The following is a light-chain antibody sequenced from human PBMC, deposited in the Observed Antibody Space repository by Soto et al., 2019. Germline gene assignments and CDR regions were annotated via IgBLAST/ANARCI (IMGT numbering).Light chain of an antibody. V-gene: IGLV1-51*01. CDR2: DNN. CDR3: VTLDSSLSVVV. J-gene: IGLJ2*01. CDR1: SSNIENNY. Sequence: QSVLTQPPSMSAAPGQKVTISCSGSSSNIENNYVSWYQQDPGTAPKLLIYDNNRRPSGIPVRFSGSKSGTSATLGITGLQPGDEAYYYCVTLDSSLSVVVFGGGTKLTVL.